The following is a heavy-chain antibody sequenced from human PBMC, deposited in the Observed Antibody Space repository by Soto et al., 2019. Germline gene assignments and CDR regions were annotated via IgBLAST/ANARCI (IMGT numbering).Heavy chain of an antibody. CDR3: ARDGTYNWV. V-gene: IGHV3-66*01. J-gene: IGHJ4*02. Sequence: EVQLVESGGGLVQPGGSLRLSCAASGFTVSNNYMRWVRQAPGKGLEWVSLIYSGGATYYAASVKGRFTISRDNSKNTLYLHMNSLRADYTAVYYCARDGTYNWVGGQGILVTVSS. CDR1: GFTVSNNY. D-gene: IGHD1-1*01. CDR2: IYSGGAT.